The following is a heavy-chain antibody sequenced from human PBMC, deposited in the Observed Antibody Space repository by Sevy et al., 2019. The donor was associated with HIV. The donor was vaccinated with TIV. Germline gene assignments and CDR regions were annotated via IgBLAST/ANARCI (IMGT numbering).Heavy chain of an antibody. CDR1: GFIFSNYP. CDR3: ARGPIQLGAFDL. V-gene: IGHV3-30*04. D-gene: IGHD5-18*01. Sequence: GGSLRLSCAASGFIFSNYPIHWVRQAPGKGLEWVAVISYDATYKYYADSVKGLFTISRDNSKNTLYLQMNSLRAEDTAVYYWARGPIQLGAFDLWGQGTLVTVSS. J-gene: IGHJ3*01. CDR2: ISYDATYK.